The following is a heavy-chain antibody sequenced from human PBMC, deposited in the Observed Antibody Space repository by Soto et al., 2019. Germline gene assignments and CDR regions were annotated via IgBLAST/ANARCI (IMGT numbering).Heavy chain of an antibody. CDR3: ATSKTFHYYVSSGYSSDAFEI. Sequence: ASVKVSCKASGYTFTSYVISWVRQAPGQGLEWMGWISAYNGNTNYAQKLQGWVTMTRDTSISTAYMELSRLRSDDTAVYYCATSKTFHYYVSSGYSSDAFEIWGQGTMVTVS. CDR1: GYTFTSYV. J-gene: IGHJ3*02. CDR2: ISAYNGNT. V-gene: IGHV1-18*01. D-gene: IGHD3-22*01.